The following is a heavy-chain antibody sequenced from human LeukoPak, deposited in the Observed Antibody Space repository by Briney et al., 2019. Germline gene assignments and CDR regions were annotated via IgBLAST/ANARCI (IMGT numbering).Heavy chain of an antibody. D-gene: IGHD3-22*01. CDR1: GYTFTSYD. Sequence: GASVKVSCKASGYTFTSYDINWVRQATGQGLEWMGWMNPNSGNTGYAQKFQGRVTMTRNTSISTAYMELSSLRSEDTAVYYCARDVTGYYDSSGYYYNLWFDPWGQGTLVTVSS. CDR3: ARDVTGYYDSSGYYYNLWFDP. V-gene: IGHV1-8*01. J-gene: IGHJ5*02. CDR2: MNPNSGNT.